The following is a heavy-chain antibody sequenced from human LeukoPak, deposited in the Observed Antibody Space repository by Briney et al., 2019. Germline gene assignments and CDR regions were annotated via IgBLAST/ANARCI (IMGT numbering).Heavy chain of an antibody. CDR3: AREPRVVTMKSHDAFDI. D-gene: IGHD4-23*01. CDR1: GFTFSSYA. Sequence: PGGSLRLSCAASGFTFSSYAMHWVRQAPGKGLEWVAVISYDGSNKYYADSVKGRFTISRDNSKNTLYLQMNSLRAEDTAVYYCAREPRVVTMKSHDAFDIWGQGTMVTVSS. V-gene: IGHV3-30-3*01. CDR2: ISYDGSNK. J-gene: IGHJ3*02.